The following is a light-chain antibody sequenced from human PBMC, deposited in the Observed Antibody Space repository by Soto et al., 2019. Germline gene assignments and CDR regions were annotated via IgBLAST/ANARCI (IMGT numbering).Light chain of an antibody. CDR3: AAWDDSLNGVV. CDR1: SPNIAANA. J-gene: IGLJ7*01. V-gene: IGLV1-44*01. Sequence: QSVLTQPPSTSGTPGQRVTISCSGGSPNIAANAVNWYQHLPGTAPRLLIFRNNQRPSGVPERFSGSKSGTSASLAISGLLSEDEADYYCAAWDDSLNGVVFGGGTQLTVL. CDR2: RNN.